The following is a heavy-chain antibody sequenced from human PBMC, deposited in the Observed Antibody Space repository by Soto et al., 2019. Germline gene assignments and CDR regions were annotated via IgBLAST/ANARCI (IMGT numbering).Heavy chain of an antibody. CDR2: ISYDGSNK. J-gene: IGHJ3*02. CDR1: GFTFSSYA. Sequence: QVQLVESGGGVVQPGRSLRLSCAASGFTFSSYAMHWVRQAPGKGLEWVAVISYDGSNKYYAHSVKGRFTISRDNSKNTLYLQMNSLRAEDTAVYYCAREAACVGGSCFDIWGEGTMVTVSS. CDR3: AREAACVGGSCFDI. V-gene: IGHV3-30-3*01. D-gene: IGHD2-15*01.